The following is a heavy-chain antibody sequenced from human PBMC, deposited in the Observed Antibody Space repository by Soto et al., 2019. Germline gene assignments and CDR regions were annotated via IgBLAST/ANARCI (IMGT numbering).Heavy chain of an antibody. CDR1: GFTFSSYW. CDR3: ARGVPGYYAVDV. V-gene: IGHV3-74*01. CDR2: INGDESTT. Sequence: EVQLVESGGGLVQPGGSLRVACAGSGFTFSSYWIHWVRQAPWKGLVWVSRINGDESTTNYADSAKDRFTIFRDNFKNTVYLQMNSLRADDTALYFCARGVPGYYAVDVWGQGTTVTVSS. D-gene: IGHD3-16*01. J-gene: IGHJ6*02.